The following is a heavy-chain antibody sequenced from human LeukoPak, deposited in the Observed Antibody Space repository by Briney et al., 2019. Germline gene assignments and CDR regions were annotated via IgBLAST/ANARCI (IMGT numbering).Heavy chain of an antibody. J-gene: IGHJ4*02. CDR2: IYYSGST. D-gene: IGHD3-10*01. V-gene: IGHV4-59*01. CDR1: GGSISSYY. Sequence: SKTLSLTCTVSGGSISSYYWSWIRQPPGKGLEWIGYIYYSGSTNYNPSLKSRVTISVDTSKNQFSLKLSSVTAADTAVYYCASHLWFGEYLYWGQGTLVTVSS. CDR3: ASHLWFGEYLY.